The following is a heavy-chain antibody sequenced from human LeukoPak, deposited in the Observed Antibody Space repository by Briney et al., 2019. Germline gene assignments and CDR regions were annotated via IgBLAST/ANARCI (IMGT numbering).Heavy chain of an antibody. CDR2: INHSGST. D-gene: IGHD5-18*01. Sequence: SETLSLTCAVYGGSFSGYYWSWIRQPPGKGLEWIGEINHSGSTNYNPSLKSGVTISVDTSKNQFSLDLSTVTAADTSVYYCARNLDTSMNNDYWGQGTLVTVSS. CDR3: ARNLDTSMNNDY. CDR1: GGSFSGYY. J-gene: IGHJ4*02. V-gene: IGHV4-34*01.